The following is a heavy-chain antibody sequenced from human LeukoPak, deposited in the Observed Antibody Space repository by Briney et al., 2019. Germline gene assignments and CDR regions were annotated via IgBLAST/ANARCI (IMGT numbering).Heavy chain of an antibody. J-gene: IGHJ4*02. CDR1: GFTFSTYW. CDR3: ARLNLIPHTSDWYYFDY. Sequence: AGGSLRLSCAASGFTFSTYWMHWVRHAPGKGLVWVSRINSAGSITTYADSVKGRFTISRDNAKNTLYLQMNGLRAEDTAVYYCARLNLIPHTSDWYYFDYWGQGTLVTVSS. D-gene: IGHD6-19*01. CDR2: INSAGSIT. V-gene: IGHV3-74*01.